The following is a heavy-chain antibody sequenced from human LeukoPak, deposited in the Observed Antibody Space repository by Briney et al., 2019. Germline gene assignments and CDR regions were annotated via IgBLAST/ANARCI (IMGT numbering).Heavy chain of an antibody. CDR1: GFTFSNDW. J-gene: IGHJ5*02. CDR3: ARLRGIITGSWFDL. CDR2: IKQDGSEK. D-gene: IGHD3-10*01. V-gene: IGHV3-7*01. Sequence: GGSLRLSCAASGFTFSNDWMSWVRQAPGKGLEWVASIKQDGSEKYYVGSVKGRFTISTDNAKNSLYLQMNSLRAEDTAVYYCARLRGIITGSWFDLWGQGTLVAVSS.